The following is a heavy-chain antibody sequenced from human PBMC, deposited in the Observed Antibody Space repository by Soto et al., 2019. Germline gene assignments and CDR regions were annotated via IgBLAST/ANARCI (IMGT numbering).Heavy chain of an antibody. CDR3: ARDHYSSNGFDY. J-gene: IGHJ4*02. V-gene: IGHV3-30-3*01. CDR2: ISYDGSNK. D-gene: IGHD6-13*01. Sequence: PGGSLRLSCAASGFTFSSYAMHWVRQAPGKGLEWVAVISYDGSNKYYADSVKGRFTISRDNSKNTLYLQMNSLRAEDTAVYYCARDHYSSNGFDYWGQGTLVTVSS. CDR1: GFTFSSYA.